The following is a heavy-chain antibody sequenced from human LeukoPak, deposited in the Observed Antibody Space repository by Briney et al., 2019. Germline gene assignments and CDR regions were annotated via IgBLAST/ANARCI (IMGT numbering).Heavy chain of an antibody. CDR2: IYTSGST. CDR3: ARSSDSYGYPYYFDY. Sequence: SETLSLTCTVSRGSISSGSYYWSWIRQPAGKGLEWIGRIYTSGSTNYNPSLKSRVTISVDTSKNQFSLKLSSVTAADTAVYYCARSSDSYGYPYYFDYWGQGTLVTVSS. V-gene: IGHV4-61*02. CDR1: RGSISSGSYY. D-gene: IGHD5-18*01. J-gene: IGHJ4*02.